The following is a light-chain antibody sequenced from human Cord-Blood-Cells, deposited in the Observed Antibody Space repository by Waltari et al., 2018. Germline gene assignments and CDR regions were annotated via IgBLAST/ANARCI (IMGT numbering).Light chain of an antibody. J-gene: IGLJ3*02. CDR1: SSNIGAGYD. CDR3: QSYDSSLSGSV. CDR2: GNS. V-gene: IGLV1-40*01. Sequence: QSVLPKPPSVSGAPGQRVTISCTGSSSNIGAGYDVHWYQQLPGTAPKLLISGNSNRPSGVPDLFSGSKSGTSASLAITGLQAEDEADDYCQSYDSSLSGSVFGGGTKLTVL.